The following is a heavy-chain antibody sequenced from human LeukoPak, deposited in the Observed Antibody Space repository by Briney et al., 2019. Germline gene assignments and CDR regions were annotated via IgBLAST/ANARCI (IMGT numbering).Heavy chain of an antibody. Sequence: WGSLRLSCAASGFTFSSFEMSWVRQAPGTGLEWISYISSSGSTMYYADSVKGRFTISRDNSKNTLYLQMNSLRAEDTAVYYCAKRFPDPKETAFDIWGQGTMVTVSS. V-gene: IGHV3-48*03. CDR3: AKRFPDPKETAFDI. CDR2: ISSSGSTM. J-gene: IGHJ3*02. CDR1: GFTFSSFE. D-gene: IGHD1-14*01.